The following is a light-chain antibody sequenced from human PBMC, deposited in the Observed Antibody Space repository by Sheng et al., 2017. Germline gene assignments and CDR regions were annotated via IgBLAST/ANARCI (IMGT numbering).Light chain of an antibody. CDR1: SSNIGGNS. Sequence: QSVLTQPPSASGTPGQRATISCSGSSSNIGGNSVNWYQHLPGTAPKLLIYSNSQRPSGVPDRFSGSKSGTSASLAISGLQSEDEADYYCGAWDDSLHGYVFGTGTKVTV. V-gene: IGLV1-44*01. J-gene: IGLJ1*01. CDR3: GAWDDSLHGYV. CDR2: SNS.